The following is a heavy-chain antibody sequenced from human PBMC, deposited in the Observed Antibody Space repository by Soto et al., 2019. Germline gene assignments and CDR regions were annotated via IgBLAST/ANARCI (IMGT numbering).Heavy chain of an antibody. CDR1: GCSISSGGYY. CDR3: ARGGYYHENSGQNAHDS. D-gene: IGHD3-22*01. CDR2: IYYGGST. Sequence: KPXETLSLTCTVSGCSISSGGYYWSWIRQHPGKGLEWIGYIYYGGSTYYNPSLKSRATISGDTSKNQFSLKLSSVTAADTAVYYCARGGYYHENSGQNAHDSWGQGILVTVSS. J-gene: IGHJ5*01. V-gene: IGHV4-31*03.